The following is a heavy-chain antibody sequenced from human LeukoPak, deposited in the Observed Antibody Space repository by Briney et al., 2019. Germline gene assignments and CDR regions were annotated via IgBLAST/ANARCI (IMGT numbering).Heavy chain of an antibody. CDR2: ISWNSGSI. CDR3: AKGGGYSYGHGIYFDY. D-gene: IGHD5-18*01. Sequence: GGSLRLSCAASGFTFDDYAMHWVRQAPGKGLEWVSGISWNSGSIGYADSVKGRFTISRDNAKNSLYLQMNSLRAEDTALYYCAKGGGYSYGHGIYFDYWGQGTLVTVSS. CDR1: GFTFDDYA. J-gene: IGHJ4*02. V-gene: IGHV3-9*01.